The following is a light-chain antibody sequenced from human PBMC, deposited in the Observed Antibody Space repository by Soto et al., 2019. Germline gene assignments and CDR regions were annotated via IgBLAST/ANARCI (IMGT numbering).Light chain of an antibody. CDR2: AAS. CDR3: QQSYSTPFT. J-gene: IGKJ3*01. V-gene: IGKV1-39*01. Sequence: DIQMTQSPSSLSTSVGDRVTITCRASQSISSYLNWYQQKPGKAPKLLVYAASSLQSGVASRFSGSGSGTDFTLTISSLQSEDFATYYCQQSYSTPFTFGPGTKVDIK. CDR1: QSISSY.